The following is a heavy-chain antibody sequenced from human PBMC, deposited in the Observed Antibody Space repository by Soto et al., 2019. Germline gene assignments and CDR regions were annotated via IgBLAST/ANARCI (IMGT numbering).Heavy chain of an antibody. Sequence: ASVKVSCKASGYTFTSYGISWVRQAPGQGLEWMGWISAYNGNTNYAQKLQGRVTMTTDTSTSTAYMELRSLRSDDTAVYYCARTQCFLLIGLGTALCLFDFWGQGTLVIVSA. V-gene: IGHV1-18*01. D-gene: IGHD2-21*02. CDR2: ISAYNGNT. CDR3: ARTQCFLLIGLGTALCLFDF. CDR1: GYTFTSYG. J-gene: IGHJ5*01.